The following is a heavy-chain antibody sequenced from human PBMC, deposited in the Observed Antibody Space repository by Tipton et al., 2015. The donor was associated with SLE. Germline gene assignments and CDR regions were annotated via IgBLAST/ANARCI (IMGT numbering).Heavy chain of an antibody. V-gene: IGHV1-18*01. J-gene: IGHJ4*02. CDR2: ISAYNGHT. D-gene: IGHD2-21*01. CDR3: ARGGHCGGDCYPLSY. CDR1: GYTFTSYG. Sequence: QSGAEVKKPGASVKVSCKASGYTFTSYGISWVRQAPGQGLEWMGWISAYNGHTNYAQKLQGRVTMTTDTSTSTAYTELRSLRSDDTAVYYCARGGHCGGDCYPLSYWGQGTLVTVSS.